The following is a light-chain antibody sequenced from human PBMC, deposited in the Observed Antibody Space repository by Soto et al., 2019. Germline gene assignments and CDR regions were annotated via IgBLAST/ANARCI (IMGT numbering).Light chain of an antibody. CDR1: SSNIGEGYD. Sequence: QSVLTQPPSVSGAPGQRVTISCTGSSSNIGEGYDLHWYQQVPGTAPKLLIYGNINRPSGVPDRFSGSKSGTSASLAITGLQADDEADYYCQSYDSSLTVVFGGGTKVTVL. CDR3: QSYDSSLTVV. J-gene: IGLJ2*01. V-gene: IGLV1-40*01. CDR2: GNI.